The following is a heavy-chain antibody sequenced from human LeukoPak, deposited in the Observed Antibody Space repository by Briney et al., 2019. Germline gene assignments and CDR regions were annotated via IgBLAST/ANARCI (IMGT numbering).Heavy chain of an antibody. CDR1: GFTFSSYS. CDR3: ARDYNRLGSYYFDY. J-gene: IGHJ4*02. V-gene: IGHV3-21*01. Sequence: GGSLRLSCAASGFTFSSYSMNWVRQAPGKGLEWVSSISSSSSYIYYADSVKGRFTISRDNAKNSLYLQMNSLRAEDTAAYYCARDYNRLGSYYFDYWGQGTLVTVSS. CDR2: ISSSSSYI. D-gene: IGHD3-10*01.